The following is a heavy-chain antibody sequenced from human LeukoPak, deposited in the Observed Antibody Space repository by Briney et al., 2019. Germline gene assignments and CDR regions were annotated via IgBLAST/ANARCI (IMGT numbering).Heavy chain of an antibody. CDR1: GYTFSSYS. Sequence: GGSLRLSCAACGYTFSSYSINWVRQAPGKGLEWVSSISVGSNYIYYADSVRGRFSISRDDARNSLYLQMDSLRGDDTAVYYCARLRRNSDRSGYYYYYDYWGQGTLVTVSS. CDR3: ARLRRNSDRSGYYYYYDY. D-gene: IGHD3-22*01. J-gene: IGHJ4*02. V-gene: IGHV3-21*01. CDR2: ISVGSNYI.